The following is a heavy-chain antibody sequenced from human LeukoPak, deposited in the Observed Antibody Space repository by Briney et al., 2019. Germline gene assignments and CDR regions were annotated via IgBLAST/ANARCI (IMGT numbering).Heavy chain of an antibody. CDR3: ARGVRGWYFFDY. Sequence: GASVKVSCKASGGTFSSYAISWVRQAPGQGLEWMGGIIPIFGTANYARKFQGRVTITTDESTSTAYMELSSLRSGDTAVYYCARGVRGWYFFDYWGQGTLVTVSS. CDR1: GGTFSSYA. D-gene: IGHD6-19*01. CDR2: IIPIFGTA. V-gene: IGHV1-69*05. J-gene: IGHJ4*02.